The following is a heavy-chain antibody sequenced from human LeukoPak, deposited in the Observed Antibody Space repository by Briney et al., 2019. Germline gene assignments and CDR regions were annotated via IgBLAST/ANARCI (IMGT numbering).Heavy chain of an antibody. CDR1: GGTFSSYA. D-gene: IGHD5-18*01. Sequence: ASVKVSCKASGGTFSSYAISWVRQAPGQGLEWMGWISAYNGNTNYAQKLQGRVTMTTDTSTSTAYMELRSLRSDDTAVYYCARDQDISMIQLWVSGAFDIWGQGTMVTVSS. J-gene: IGHJ3*02. V-gene: IGHV1-18*01. CDR3: ARDQDISMIQLWVSGAFDI. CDR2: ISAYNGNT.